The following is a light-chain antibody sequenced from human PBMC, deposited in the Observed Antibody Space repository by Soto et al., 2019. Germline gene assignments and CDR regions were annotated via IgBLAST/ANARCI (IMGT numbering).Light chain of an antibody. CDR3: LISSGGDRV. Sequence: QAVVTQEPSLTVSPGGTVSLTCGSNTGAVTIGHYPYWFQQKPGQAPRTLVYDTNNRHSWTPARFSGSLLGGKAALTLSGAQTEDEPDSYSLISSGGDRVFGAGTKLTVL. CDR2: DTN. J-gene: IGLJ3*02. CDR1: TGAVTIGHY. V-gene: IGLV7-46*01.